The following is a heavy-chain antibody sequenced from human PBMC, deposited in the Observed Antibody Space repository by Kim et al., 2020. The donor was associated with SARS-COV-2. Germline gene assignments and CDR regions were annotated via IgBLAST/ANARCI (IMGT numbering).Heavy chain of an antibody. D-gene: IGHD3-22*01. CDR3: ARDFNYYDSSGHGY. Sequence: ASVKVSCKASGYTFTSYGISWVRQAPGQGLEWMGWISAYNGNTNYAQKLQGRVTMTTDTSTSTAYMELRSLRSDDTAVYYCARDFNYYDSSGHGYWGQGTLVTVSS. CDR2: ISAYNGNT. CDR1: GYTFTSYG. V-gene: IGHV1-18*04. J-gene: IGHJ4*02.